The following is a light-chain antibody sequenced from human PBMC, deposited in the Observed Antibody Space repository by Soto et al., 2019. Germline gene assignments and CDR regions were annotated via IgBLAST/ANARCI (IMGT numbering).Light chain of an antibody. Sequence: DIVMTQSPDSLAVSLGERATITCRSSQSVLYIPTNKNYVAWYQQKLGQPPKLLLYWASTRESGVPDRFSVRGCGTYFTLTISSLQAEDVALYYCQQYYSSPRLGFGGRTKVEIK. J-gene: IGKJ4*02. CDR2: WAS. CDR3: QQYYSSPRLG. V-gene: IGKV4-1*01. CDR1: QSVLYIPTNKNY.